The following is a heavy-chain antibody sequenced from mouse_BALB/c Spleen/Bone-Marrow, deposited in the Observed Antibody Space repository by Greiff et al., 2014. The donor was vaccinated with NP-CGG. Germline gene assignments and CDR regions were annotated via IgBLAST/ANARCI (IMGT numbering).Heavy chain of an antibody. V-gene: IGHV10-1*02. D-gene: IGHD2-3*01. CDR1: GFTFDTYA. Sequence: EVMLVESGGGLVQPKGSLKLSCAASGFTFDTYAMNWVRQAPGKGFEWVARIRSKSNNYATYYANSVKDRFTVSRDDSQSMLFLQMNNLKTEDTAMYYCVRSDDGCFAYWGQGTLVTVSA. CDR2: IRSKSNNYAT. J-gene: IGHJ3*01. CDR3: VRSDDGCFAY.